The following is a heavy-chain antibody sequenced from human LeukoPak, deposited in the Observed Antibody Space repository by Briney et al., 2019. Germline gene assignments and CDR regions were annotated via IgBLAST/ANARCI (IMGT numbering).Heavy chain of an antibody. Sequence: SETLSLTCTVSGGSISSSSYYWGWIRQPPGKGLEWIGTIYYSGSTDYDPSLKSRVTISVDTTKRQFSLKLSSVTAADTAVYYCARRGLMITSEDWYFDLWGRGTLVTVSS. D-gene: IGHD3-16*01. CDR3: ARRGLMITSEDWYFDL. J-gene: IGHJ2*01. V-gene: IGHV4-39*01. CDR1: GGSISSSSYY. CDR2: IYYSGST.